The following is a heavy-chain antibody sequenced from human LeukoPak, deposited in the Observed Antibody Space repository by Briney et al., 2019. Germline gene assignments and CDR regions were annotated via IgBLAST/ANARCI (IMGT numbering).Heavy chain of an antibody. J-gene: IGHJ5*02. CDR1: GGTFSSYA. D-gene: IGHD6-19*01. CDR3: ARAQWLGYNWFDP. Sequence: SVKVSCKASGGTFSSYAISWVRQAPGQGLEWMGGIVPIFGTANYAQKFQGRVTITADESTSTAYMELSSLRSEDTAVYYCARAQWLGYNWFDPWGQGTLVTVSS. V-gene: IGHV1-69*01. CDR2: IVPIFGTA.